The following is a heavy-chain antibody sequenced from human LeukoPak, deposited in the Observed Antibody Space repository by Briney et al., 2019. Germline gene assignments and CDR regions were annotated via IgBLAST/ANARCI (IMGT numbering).Heavy chain of an antibody. Sequence: ASVKVSCKASGYTFTSYGISWVRQAPGQGLEWMGWISAYNGNTNYAQKLQGRVTMTTDTSTSTAYMELRSLRSDDTAVYYCARSVDYYGSGSQRDFDYWGQGTLVTVCS. CDR1: GYTFTSYG. D-gene: IGHD3-10*01. J-gene: IGHJ4*02. V-gene: IGHV1-18*04. CDR3: ARSVDYYGSGSQRDFDY. CDR2: ISAYNGNT.